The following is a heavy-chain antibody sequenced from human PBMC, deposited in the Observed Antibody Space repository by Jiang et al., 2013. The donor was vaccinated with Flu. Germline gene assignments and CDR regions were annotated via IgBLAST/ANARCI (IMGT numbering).Heavy chain of an antibody. D-gene: IGHD5-12*01. CDR1: GGSISSYY. CDR3: SGYSGYEELDY. V-gene: IGHV4-59*12. Sequence: GLVKPSETLSLTCTVSGGSISSYYWSWIRQPPGKGLEWIGYIYYSGSTNYNPSLKSRVTISVDTSKNQFSLKLSSVTAADTAVYYCSGYSGYEELDYWGQGTLVTVSS. CDR2: IYYSGST. J-gene: IGHJ4*02.